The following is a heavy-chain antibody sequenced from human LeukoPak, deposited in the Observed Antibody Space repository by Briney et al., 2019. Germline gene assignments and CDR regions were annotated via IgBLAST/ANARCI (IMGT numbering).Heavy chain of an antibody. CDR2: INPNSGGT. CDR1: GYTFTGYY. V-gene: IGHV1-2*02. J-gene: IGHJ5*02. D-gene: IGHD3-3*01. Sequence: ASVKVSCKASGYTFTGYYVHWVRQAPGQGLEWMGWINPNSGGTNYAQKFQGRVTITADESTSTAYMELSSLRSEDTAVYYCARDLGWSGYYTRLRFDPWGQGTLVTVSS. CDR3: ARDLGWSGYYTRLRFDP.